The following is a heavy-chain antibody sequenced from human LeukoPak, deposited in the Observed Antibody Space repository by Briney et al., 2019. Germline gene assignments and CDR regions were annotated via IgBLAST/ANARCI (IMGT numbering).Heavy chain of an antibody. D-gene: IGHD3-22*01. V-gene: IGHV4-34*01. Sequence: PSETLSLTCAVYGGSFSGYYWSWIRQPPGKGLEWIGSIYYSGSTYYNPSLKSRVTISVDTSKNQFSLKLSSVTAADTAVYYCARGEEYYYDSSGYYPDWGQGTLVTVSS. CDR1: GGSFSGYY. J-gene: IGHJ4*02. CDR3: ARGEEYYYDSSGYYPD. CDR2: IYYSGST.